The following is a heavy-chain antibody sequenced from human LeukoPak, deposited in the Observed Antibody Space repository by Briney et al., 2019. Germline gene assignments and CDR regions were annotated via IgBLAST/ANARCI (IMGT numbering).Heavy chain of an antibody. CDR1: GFTFSSYR. V-gene: IGHV3-66*01. CDR3: ATGYVGLWFGELLVPGFGVW. Sequence: PGGSLRLSCAASGFTFSSYRMNWVRQTPGKGLEWVSVIYSGGSTYYADSVKGRFTISRDNSKNTLYLQMNSLRAEDTAVYYCATGYVGLWFGELLVPGFGVWWGQGTLVTVSS. J-gene: IGHJ4*02. CDR2: IYSGGST. D-gene: IGHD3-10*01.